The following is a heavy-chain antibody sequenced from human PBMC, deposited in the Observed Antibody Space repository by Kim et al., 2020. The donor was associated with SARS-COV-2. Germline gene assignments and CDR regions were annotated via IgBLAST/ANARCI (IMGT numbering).Heavy chain of an antibody. D-gene: IGHD6-13*01. CDR1: GFTFSSYG. V-gene: IGHV3-33*01. CDR3: AREQQLVPYGMNV. CDR2: IWYDGSNK. J-gene: IGHJ6*02. Sequence: GGSLRLSCAASGFTFSSYGMHWVRQAPGKGLEWVAVIWYDGSNKYYGDSVKGRFTISRDNSKNTLYLQMNSLRAEDTAVYYCAREQQLVPYGMNVWGQRTTVTVSS.